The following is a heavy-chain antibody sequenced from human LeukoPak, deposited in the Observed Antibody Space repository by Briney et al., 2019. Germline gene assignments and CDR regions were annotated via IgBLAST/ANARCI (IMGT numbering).Heavy chain of an antibody. Sequence: ASVKVSCKASGYTFTSYGISWVRQAPGQGLEWMGWISAYNGNTNYAQNLQDRVTMTTDTSTRTVYMELRSLRSDDTAVYYCARDRVTTLTRAFDYWGQGTLVTVSS. CDR1: GYTFTSYG. D-gene: IGHD4-17*01. V-gene: IGHV1-18*01. CDR3: ARDRVTTLTRAFDY. CDR2: ISAYNGNT. J-gene: IGHJ4*02.